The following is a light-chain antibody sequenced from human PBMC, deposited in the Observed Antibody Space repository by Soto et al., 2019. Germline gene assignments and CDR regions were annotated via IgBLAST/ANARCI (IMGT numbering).Light chain of an antibody. Sequence: IVLSQSPGTLSVSQGQRHPLLCRASQNVSSKVAWYQKKPGQAPRLLIYDASVRATGIPDRFSGRGSGTEFTLTISSLQSEDFAFYYCQQYNNWTFGQGTKVDIK. V-gene: IGKV3-15*01. CDR3: QQYNNWT. CDR2: DAS. CDR1: QNVSSK. J-gene: IGKJ1*01.